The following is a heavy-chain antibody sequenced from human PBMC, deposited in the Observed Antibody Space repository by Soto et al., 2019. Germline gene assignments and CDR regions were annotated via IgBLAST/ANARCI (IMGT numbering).Heavy chain of an antibody. CDR1: GGSISGGVYY. J-gene: IGHJ2*01. V-gene: IGHV4-30-4*01. CDR3: AREVIPLTTDWYFDL. D-gene: IGHD4-17*01. CDR2: IYASGST. Sequence: QVQLQESGPGLVKSSETLSLTCTVSGGSISGGVYYWSWIRQPPGKGLEWIGYIYASGSTYYNPSLKSRVTISVNTSNNQFSLRLTSVTAADSAVYYCAREVIPLTTDWYFDLWGRGTLVTVSP.